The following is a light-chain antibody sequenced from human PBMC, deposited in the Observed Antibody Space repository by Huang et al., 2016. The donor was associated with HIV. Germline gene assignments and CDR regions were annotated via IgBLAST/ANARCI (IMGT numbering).Light chain of an antibody. CDR1: QKINTY. Sequence: EILLTQSPATLSLSPGERATLSFKASQKINTYLAWYQQKPGQAPRLLIYDASTRAPDTPARFRGSGSGTDFTLTITNLEPEDFAVYFCQQRSNWPPFTFGPGTKVDRK. V-gene: IGKV3-11*01. CDR3: QQRSNWPPFT. CDR2: DAS. J-gene: IGKJ3*01.